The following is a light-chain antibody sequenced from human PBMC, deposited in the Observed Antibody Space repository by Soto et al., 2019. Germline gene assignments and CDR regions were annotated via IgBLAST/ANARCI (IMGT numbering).Light chain of an antibody. CDR2: AAS. J-gene: IGKJ2*01. CDR3: QQYYSYPYT. Sequence: QLTQSPSSLSASVGDRVTITCRASQGIASYLAWYQQKPGQAPNLLIYAASTLQSGVPSRFSGSGSGTDFTLTISSLQPEDFATYYCQQYYSYPYTFGQGTKLEIK. CDR1: QGIASY. V-gene: IGKV1-9*01.